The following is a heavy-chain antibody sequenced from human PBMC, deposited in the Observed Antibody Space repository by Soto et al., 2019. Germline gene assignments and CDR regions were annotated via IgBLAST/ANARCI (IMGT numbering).Heavy chain of an antibody. CDR2: ILNDDTA. V-gene: IGHV3-23*01. CDR3: AKDLFPTSGQRFYFDS. CDR1: GFTFSTYA. J-gene: IGHJ4*02. D-gene: IGHD2-21*01. Sequence: GGSLRLSCAASGFTFSTYAMTWVRQAPGRGLEWVSTILNDDTAFYANSVKGRFTISRDNYRSTLYLQMNGLGVEDAALYYCAKDLFPTSGQRFYFDSWGQGSLVTVSS.